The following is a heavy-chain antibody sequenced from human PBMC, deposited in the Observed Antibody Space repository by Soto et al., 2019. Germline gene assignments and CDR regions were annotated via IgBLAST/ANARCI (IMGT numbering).Heavy chain of an antibody. V-gene: IGHV1-69*12. D-gene: IGHD2-15*01. CDR1: GGTFSSYA. Sequence: QVQLVQSGAEVKKPGSSVKVSCKASGGTFSSYAISWVRQAPGQGLEWMGGIIPIFGTANYAQKFQGRVTITADDSTSTAYMALSSLRSEDTAVYYCARESRYCSGGSCYFLPGIDYWGQGTLVTVSS. CDR2: IIPIFGTA. CDR3: ARESRYCSGGSCYFLPGIDY. J-gene: IGHJ4*02.